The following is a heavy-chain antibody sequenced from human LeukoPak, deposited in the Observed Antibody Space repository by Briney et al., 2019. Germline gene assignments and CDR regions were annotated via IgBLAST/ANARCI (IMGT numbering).Heavy chain of an antibody. CDR1: GGSFSGYY. D-gene: IGHD2-15*01. V-gene: IGHV4-34*01. CDR3: ARDKSHCSGGSCYYYGMDV. J-gene: IGHJ6*02. Sequence: PSETLSLTCAVYGGSFSGYYWSWIRQPPGKGLEWIGEINHSGSTNYNPSLKSRVTISVERSKNQFSLKLSSVTAADTAVYYCARDKSHCSGGSCYYYGMDVWGQGTTVTVSS. CDR2: INHSGST.